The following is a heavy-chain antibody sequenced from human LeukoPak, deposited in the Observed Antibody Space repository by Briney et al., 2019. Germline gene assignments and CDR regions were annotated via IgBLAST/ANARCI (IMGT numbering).Heavy chain of an antibody. Sequence: GGSLRLPCAASGFTFSSYSMNWVRQPAGKGLEWVSAIGTAGDTFYPGSVKGRFTISRENAKKSLFLQMNSLRAEDTAVYYCARQNTPHGNFDYWGQGTLVTVSS. CDR2: IGTAGDT. J-gene: IGHJ4*02. V-gene: IGHV3-13*01. CDR3: ARQNTPHGNFDY. CDR1: GFTFSSYS. D-gene: IGHD1-26*01.